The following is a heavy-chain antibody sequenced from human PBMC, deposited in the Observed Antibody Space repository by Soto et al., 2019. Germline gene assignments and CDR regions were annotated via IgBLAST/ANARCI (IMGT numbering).Heavy chain of an antibody. D-gene: IGHD5-12*01. CDR2: IYSSGRT. Sequence: SETLSLTCTVSGASISSGDYYWSWIRQPPGKVLEWIGYIYSSGRTYYNPSLESRVFISLDTSKKQFSLKLSSVTAADTAVYFCARVGGYDHWFDPWGQGTLVTVSS. CDR1: GASISSGDYY. J-gene: IGHJ5*02. CDR3: ARVGGYDHWFDP. V-gene: IGHV4-30-4*01.